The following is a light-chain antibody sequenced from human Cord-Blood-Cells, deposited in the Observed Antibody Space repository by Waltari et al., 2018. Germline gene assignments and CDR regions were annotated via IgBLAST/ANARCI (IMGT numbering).Light chain of an antibody. V-gene: IGKV3-15*01. J-gene: IGKJ1*01. CDR2: GAS. Sequence: EIVMTQSPATLSVSSGERATVSCRASQSVSSNLAWYQQKPGQAPRLLIYGASTRATGIPARFSGSGSGTEFTLTISSLQSEDFAVDYCQQYNNWPQTFGQGTKVEIK. CDR1: QSVSSN. CDR3: QQYNNWPQT.